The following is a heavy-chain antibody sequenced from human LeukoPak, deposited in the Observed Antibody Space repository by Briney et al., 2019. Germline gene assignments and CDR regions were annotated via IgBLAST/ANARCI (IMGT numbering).Heavy chain of an antibody. CDR3: AREPIAVAGTYYYGMDV. V-gene: IGHV3-48*01. CDR1: GFTFSSYS. CDR2: ISSSSSTI. Sequence: GGSLRLSCAASGFTFSSYSMNWVRPAPGKGLEWVSYISSSSSTIYYADSVKGRFTISRDNSKNTLYLQMNSLRVEDTAVYYCAREPIAVAGTYYYGMDVWGQGTTVTVSS. D-gene: IGHD6-19*01. J-gene: IGHJ6*02.